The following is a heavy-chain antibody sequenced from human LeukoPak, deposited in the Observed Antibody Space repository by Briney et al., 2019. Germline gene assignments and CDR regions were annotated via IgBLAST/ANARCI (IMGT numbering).Heavy chain of an antibody. CDR1: GGSFSGYY. CDR2: INHSGST. J-gene: IGHJ6*03. CDR3: ARDRGSGYDLNQRLAPLHYYYYYYMDV. Sequence: PSETLSLTCAVYGGSFSGYYWSWIRQPPGKGLEWIGEINHSGSTNYNPSLKSRVTISVDTSKNQFSLQLNSVTPEDTAVYYCARDRGSGYDLNQRLAPLHYYYYYYMDVWGKGTTVTVSS. D-gene: IGHD5-12*01. V-gene: IGHV4-34*01.